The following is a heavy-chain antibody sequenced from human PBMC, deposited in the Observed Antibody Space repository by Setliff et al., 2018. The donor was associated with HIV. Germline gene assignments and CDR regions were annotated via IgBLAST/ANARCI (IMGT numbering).Heavy chain of an antibody. CDR1: GFTFSHYA. D-gene: IGHD2-15*01. V-gene: IGHV3-30*02. J-gene: IGHJ4*02. Sequence: GGSLRLSCAASGFTFSHYAMHWVRQAPGKGLEWVALIPYDGSNKYYADSVKGRFTISRDNSKNMLYLQMNNLRADDTAVYYCAREPCSGGSCYSGYFDYWGQGTLVTVSS. CDR2: IPYDGSNK. CDR3: AREPCSGGSCYSGYFDY.